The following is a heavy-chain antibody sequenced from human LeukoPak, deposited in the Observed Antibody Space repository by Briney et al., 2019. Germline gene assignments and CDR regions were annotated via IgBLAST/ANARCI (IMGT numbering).Heavy chain of an antibody. V-gene: IGHV1-69*13. J-gene: IGHJ5*02. CDR3: AYQLPPYNWFDP. Sequence: GASVKVSCKASGGTFNSYAISWVRQAPGQGLEWMGGIIPIFGTANYAQKFQGRVTITADESTSTAYMELSSLRSEDTAVYYCAYQLPPYNWFDPWGQGTLVTVSS. CDR2: IIPIFGTA. D-gene: IGHD2-2*01. CDR1: GGTFNSYA.